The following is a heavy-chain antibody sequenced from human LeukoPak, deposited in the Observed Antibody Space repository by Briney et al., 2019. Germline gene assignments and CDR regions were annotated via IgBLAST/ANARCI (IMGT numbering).Heavy chain of an antibody. CDR3: ARAAMTTVTWSWFDP. CDR2: IMPIFGTG. V-gene: IGHV1-69*01. CDR1: GGTFSSYA. D-gene: IGHD4-17*01. J-gene: IGHJ5*02. Sequence: SVKVSCKASGGTFSSYAISWVRQAPGQGLEWMVGIMPIFGTGNYGQKFQGRVTITADESTRTAYMELSSLRSEDTAVYYCARAAMTTVTWSWFDPWGQGTLVTVSS.